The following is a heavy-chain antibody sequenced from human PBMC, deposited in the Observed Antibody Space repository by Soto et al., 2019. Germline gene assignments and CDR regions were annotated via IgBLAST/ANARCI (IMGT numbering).Heavy chain of an antibody. CDR1: GFTFSSYA. Sequence: PGGSLRLSCAASGFTFSSYAMSWVRQAPGKGLEWVSSISGSGGSTYYADSVKGRFTISRDNSKNTLYLQMNSLRAEDTAVYYCANLNMVIHYSDYWAQGTMVTVSS. V-gene: IGHV3-23*01. D-gene: IGHD3-22*01. CDR2: ISGSGGST. CDR3: ANLNMVIHYSDY. J-gene: IGHJ4*02.